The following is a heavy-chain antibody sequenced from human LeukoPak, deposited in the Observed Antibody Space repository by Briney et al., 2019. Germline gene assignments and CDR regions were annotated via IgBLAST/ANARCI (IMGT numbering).Heavy chain of an antibody. CDR1: GFTFSTYG. V-gene: IGHV3-23*01. D-gene: IGHD3-10*02. CDR3: AELGITMIGGV. J-gene: IGHJ6*04. CDR2: VSPSGDIA. Sequence: GGSLRLSCAASGFTFSTYGMNWVRQAPGKGLEWVSGVSPSGDIAYYADSVKGRFTISRDNAKNSLYLQMNSLRAEDTAVYYCAELGITMIGGVWGKGTTVTISS.